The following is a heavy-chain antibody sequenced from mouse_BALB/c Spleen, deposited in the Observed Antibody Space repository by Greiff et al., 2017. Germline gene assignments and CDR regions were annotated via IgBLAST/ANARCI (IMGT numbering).Heavy chain of an antibody. CDR2: IYPGNVNT. CDR1: GYTFTSYY. CDR3: ARWAYYDYHAMDY. V-gene: IGHV1S56*01. D-gene: IGHD2-10*01. Sequence: QVQLQQSGPELVKPGASVRISCKASGYTFTSYYIHWVKQRPGQGLEWIGWIYPGNVNTKYNEKFKGKATLTADKSSSTAYMQLSSLTSEDSAVYFCARWAYYDYHAMDYWGQGTSVTVSS. J-gene: IGHJ4*01.